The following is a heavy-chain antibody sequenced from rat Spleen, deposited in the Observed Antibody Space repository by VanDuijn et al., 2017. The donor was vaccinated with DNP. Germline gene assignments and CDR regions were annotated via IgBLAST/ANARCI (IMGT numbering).Heavy chain of an antibody. CDR2: INKVSSTI. Sequence: EVKLVESGGGLVQPGRSLKLSCAASGFNFNDYWMGWVRQAPGKGLEWIGEINKVSSTIKYIPSLKDKFTISRDNSQKHLYLQMSKLGSEDTAIYYCAKGPNYGGYRYYFDYWGQGVMVTVSS. V-gene: IGHV4-2*01. J-gene: IGHJ2*01. CDR1: GFNFNDYW. D-gene: IGHD1-11*01. CDR3: AKGPNYGGYRYYFDY.